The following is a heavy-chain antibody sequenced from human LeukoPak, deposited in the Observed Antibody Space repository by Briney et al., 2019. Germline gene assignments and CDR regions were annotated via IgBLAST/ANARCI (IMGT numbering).Heavy chain of an antibody. J-gene: IGHJ4*02. CDR3: AREKKFYFDY. CDR2: IYHSGST. V-gene: IGHV4-59*01. CDR1: GGSISTYY. Sequence: SETLSLTCTVSGGSISTYYWNWIRQPPGKGLEWIGYIYHSGSTNYNPSIKSRVTISVDTSKNQFSLKLSSVTAADTAVYYCAREKKFYFDYWGQGTLVTVSS.